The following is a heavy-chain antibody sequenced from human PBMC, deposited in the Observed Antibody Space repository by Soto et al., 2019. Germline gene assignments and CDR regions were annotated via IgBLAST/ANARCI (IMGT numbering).Heavy chain of an antibody. Sequence: EVQLVESGGGLVQPGESLRLSCAASGFTFSNFDMPWVRQTTGKGLEWVSAIDIAGATYYADSVKGRFTISREKAKNSLYLQMNSLRADDTAVYYCARAARWLQSRYFDLWGRGTLVTVSS. CDR2: IDIAGAT. D-gene: IGHD5-12*01. J-gene: IGHJ2*01. V-gene: IGHV3-13*01. CDR1: GFTFSNFD. CDR3: ARAARWLQSRYFDL.